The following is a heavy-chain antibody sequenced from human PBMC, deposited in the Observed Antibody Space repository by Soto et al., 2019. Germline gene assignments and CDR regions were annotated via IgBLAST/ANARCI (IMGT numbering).Heavy chain of an antibody. Sequence: QLQLQESGPGLVKPSETLSLTCTVSGGSISSSSYYWGWIRQPPGKGLEWIGIIYYTGSTYYNPSLKSRVTIYVNPSKNQFSLNLNSVTAADTAVYYSAKRGYSFAYRPFDDWGQGTLVTVSS. CDR1: GGSISSSSYY. V-gene: IGHV4-39*01. CDR3: AKRGYSFAYRPFDD. CDR2: IYYTGST. J-gene: IGHJ4*02. D-gene: IGHD5-18*01.